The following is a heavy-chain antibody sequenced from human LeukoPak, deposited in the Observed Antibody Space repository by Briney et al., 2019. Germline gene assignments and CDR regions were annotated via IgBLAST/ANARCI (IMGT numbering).Heavy chain of an antibody. CDR1: GFTFSNNW. D-gene: IGHD1-14*01. V-gene: IGHV3-7*04. J-gene: IGHJ4*02. CDR3: AKDNPLPL. Sequence: GGSLRLSCEASGFTFSNNWMTWVRQAPGKGLEWVANIKQDGTKTYYVDSVKGRFTISRDNAKNSVYLQMNSLRAEGTAVYFCAKDNPLPLWGQGTLVSVSS. CDR2: IKQDGTKT.